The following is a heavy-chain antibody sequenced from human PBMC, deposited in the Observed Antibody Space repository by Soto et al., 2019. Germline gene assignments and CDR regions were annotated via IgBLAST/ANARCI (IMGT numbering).Heavy chain of an antibody. CDR1: GFTFSSYG. J-gene: IGHJ4*02. D-gene: IGHD3-10*01. CDR3: ARFRHQAYYYGSGGDFDY. Sequence: GGSLRLSCAASGFTFSSYGMHWVRQAPGKGLEWVAVIWYDGSNKYYADSVKGRFTISRDNSKNTLYLQMNSLRAEDTAVYYCARFRHQAYYYGSGGDFDYWGQGTLVTVSS. V-gene: IGHV3-33*01. CDR2: IWYDGSNK.